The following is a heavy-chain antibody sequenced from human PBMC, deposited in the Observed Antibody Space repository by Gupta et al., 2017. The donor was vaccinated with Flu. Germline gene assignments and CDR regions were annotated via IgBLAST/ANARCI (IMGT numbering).Heavy chain of an antibody. D-gene: IGHD1-26*01. Sequence: EVHRWDPGGAWLKPGGSFRLSCTALGFISTNAGITGSRQAPGRGLEWVGRIKSNPDGGTSDYARPVKGRFRISRDDSKNMLYLQMNSLKTGDTAVYYCTTDTSGGYSYDVWGQGTLVTVSS. V-gene: IGHV3-15*02. J-gene: IGHJ3*01. CDR2: IKSNPDGGTS. CDR3: TTDTSGGYSYDV. CDR1: GFISTNAG.